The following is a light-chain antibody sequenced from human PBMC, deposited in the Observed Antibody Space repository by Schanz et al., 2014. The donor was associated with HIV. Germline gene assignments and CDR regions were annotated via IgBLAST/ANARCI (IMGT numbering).Light chain of an antibody. CDR3: CSFAGAYYSIR. CDR2: EVS. J-gene: IGLJ2*01. CDR1: SSDVGGYNY. V-gene: IGLV2-8*01. Sequence: QSVLTQPPSASGSPGQSVTISCTGTSSDVGGYNYVSWYQQHPGKAPKLMIYEVSERPSGVPDRFSGSKSGNTASLTVSGLQADDEADYFCCSFAGAYYSIRFGGGTKVTVL.